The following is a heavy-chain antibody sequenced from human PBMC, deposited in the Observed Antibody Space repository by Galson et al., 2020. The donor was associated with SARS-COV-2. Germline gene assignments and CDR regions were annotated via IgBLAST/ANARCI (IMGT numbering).Heavy chain of an antibody. Sequence: QAGGSLRLSCAASGFTFSSYWMTWVRQAPGKGLEWVANIKPDGSEKNYVDSVKGRFTISRDNVENSLFVQMNSLRAEDTGVYYCARERDIGGRTIFDCWGQGTLVTVSS. J-gene: IGHJ4*02. CDR3: ARERDIGGRTIFDC. CDR2: IKPDGSEK. D-gene: IGHD5-12*01. CDR1: GFTFSSYW. V-gene: IGHV3-7*03.